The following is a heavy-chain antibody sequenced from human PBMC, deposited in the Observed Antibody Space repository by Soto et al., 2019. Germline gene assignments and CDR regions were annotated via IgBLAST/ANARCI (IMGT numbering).Heavy chain of an antibody. CDR2: ISSSSSTI. V-gene: IGHV3-48*01. CDR3: ARLPLPAYDILTGYYVDY. Sequence: GGSLRLSCAASGFTFSSYSMNWVRQAPGKGLEWVSYISSSSSTIYYADSVKGRFTISRDNAKNSLYLQMNSLRAEDTAVYYCARLPLPAYDILTGYYVDYWGQGT. J-gene: IGHJ4*02. D-gene: IGHD3-9*01. CDR1: GFTFSSYS.